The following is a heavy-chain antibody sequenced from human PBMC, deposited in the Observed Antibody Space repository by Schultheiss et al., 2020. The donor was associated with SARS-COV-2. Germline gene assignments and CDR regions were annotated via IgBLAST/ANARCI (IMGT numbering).Heavy chain of an antibody. CDR2: IYPGDSDT. D-gene: IGHD3-22*01. CDR1: GYSFTSYW. J-gene: IGHJ5*02. CDR3: ARQVPYYDSSGYLPPYP. V-gene: IGHV5-51*01. Sequence: GGSLRLSCKGSGYSFTSYWIGWVRQMPGKGLEWMGIIYPGDSDTRYSPSFQGHVTISADKSISTAYLQWSSLKASDTAMYYCARQVPYYDSSGYLPPYPWGQGTLVTVSS.